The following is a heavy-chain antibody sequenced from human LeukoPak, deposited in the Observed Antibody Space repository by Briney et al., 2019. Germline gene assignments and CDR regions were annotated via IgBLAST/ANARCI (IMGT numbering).Heavy chain of an antibody. CDR1: GFTFSNYW. V-gene: IGHV3-7*01. CDR3: ASMKGSGTYSSFDF. CDR2: IKQDGSEK. D-gene: IGHD3-10*01. Sequence: GGSLRLSCAASGFTFSNYWMSWVRQAPGKGLEWVANIKQDGSEKYYIDSVKGRFTISRDNAKNSLYLQMNSLRVEEAAVCYCASMKGSGTYSSFDFWGQGTLVTVSS. J-gene: IGHJ4*02.